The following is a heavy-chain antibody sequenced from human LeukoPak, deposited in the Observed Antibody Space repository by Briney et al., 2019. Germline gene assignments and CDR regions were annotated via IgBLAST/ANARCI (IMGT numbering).Heavy chain of an antibody. CDR3: AREYCSSTSCSNWFDP. CDR2: INPNSGGT. CDR1: EYTFTGYS. J-gene: IGHJ5*02. Sequence: GASVKVSCKASEYTFTGYSIHWVRQAPGQGLEWMGWINPNSGGTNYAQKFQGRVTMTRDTSISTAYMELSRLRSDDTAVYYCAREYCSSTSCSNWFDPWGQGTLVTVSS. D-gene: IGHD2-2*01. V-gene: IGHV1-2*02.